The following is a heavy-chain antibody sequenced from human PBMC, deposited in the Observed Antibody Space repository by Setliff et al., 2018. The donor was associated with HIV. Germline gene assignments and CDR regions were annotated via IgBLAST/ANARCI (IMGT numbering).Heavy chain of an antibody. D-gene: IGHD6-6*01. CDR2: IYYNGGT. Sequence: SETLSLTCTVSGGSISSYYWGWIRQPPGKGLEWIGYIYYNGGTKYNPSLKSRVTISVGTSKNQFSLKLTSVTAADTAVYYCAGGTIVAPGGYFYYMDVWGKGATVTVSS. J-gene: IGHJ6*03. CDR1: GGSISSYY. CDR3: AGGTIVAPGGYFYYMDV. V-gene: IGHV4-59*08.